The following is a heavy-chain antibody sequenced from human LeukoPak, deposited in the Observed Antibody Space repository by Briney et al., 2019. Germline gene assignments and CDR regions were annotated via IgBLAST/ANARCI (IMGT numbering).Heavy chain of an antibody. CDR3: AREGRYCRGGSCYSDAFDI. V-gene: IGHV4-61*01. D-gene: IGHD2-15*01. CDR1: GGSVSSSNYY. CDR2: IHHSGST. Sequence: KPSETLSLTCTVSGGSVSSSNYYWSWIRQPPGKGLEWIGYIHHSGSTSYNPSLRSRVTTSVDTSKNQFSLKLSSVTAADTAVYYCAREGRYCRGGSCYSDAFDIWGQGTMVTVSS. J-gene: IGHJ3*02.